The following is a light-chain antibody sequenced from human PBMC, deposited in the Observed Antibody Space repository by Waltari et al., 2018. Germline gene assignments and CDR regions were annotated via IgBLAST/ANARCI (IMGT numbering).Light chain of an antibody. V-gene: IGLV3-21*02. CDR1: NIGSKS. J-gene: IGLJ1*01. CDR3: QVWDTASDEYV. CDR2: DDS. Sequence: SYVLTPPPSVSVAPGPTARITCGGNNIGSKSVHWYQQRSGQAPLLVVYDDSDRPSGIPERVSGSNSGNTATLTINSVEAGDEADYYCQVWDTASDEYVFGPGTKVTVL.